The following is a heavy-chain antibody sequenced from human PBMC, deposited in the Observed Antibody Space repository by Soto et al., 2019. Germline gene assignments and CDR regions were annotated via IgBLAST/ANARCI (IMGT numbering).Heavy chain of an antibody. V-gene: IGHV1-18*01. D-gene: IGHD3-22*01. Sequence: WASVKVSCKASGYTFTSYGISWVRQAPGQGLEWMGWISAYNGNTNYAQKLQGRVTMTTDTSTSTAYMELRSLRSDDTAVYYCARDPGPGNYYDSSGYYEDYWGQGTLVTVSS. CDR2: ISAYNGNT. CDR1: GYTFTSYG. J-gene: IGHJ4*02. CDR3: ARDPGPGNYYDSSGYYEDY.